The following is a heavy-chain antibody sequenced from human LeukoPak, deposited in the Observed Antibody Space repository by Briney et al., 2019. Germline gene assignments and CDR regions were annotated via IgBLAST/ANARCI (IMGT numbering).Heavy chain of an antibody. J-gene: IGHJ4*02. CDR1: GFIFNNYW. V-gene: IGHV3-7*01. CDR2: IKEDGSEI. Sequence: GGSLRLSCAASGFIFNNYWMTWVCQTPGKGLEFVANIKEDGSEIFYLDSVKGRFTISRDNAKNSLHLQMNSLRVEDTAVYYCGRSPDGVDNWGQGTLVTVSS. CDR3: GRSPDGVDN. D-gene: IGHD3-10*01.